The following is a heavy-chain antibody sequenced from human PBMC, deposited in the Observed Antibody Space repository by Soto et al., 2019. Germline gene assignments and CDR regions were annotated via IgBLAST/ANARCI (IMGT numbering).Heavy chain of an antibody. CDR2: IYYSGST. J-gene: IGHJ1*01. V-gene: IGHV4-31*03. CDR3: ARGVPGYSYYFQH. CDR1: GASIGSGGFY. Sequence: TLSLTCTLSGASIGSGGFYWSRIGQHPGKGLEWSGYIYYSGSTYYNPSLKSRVTISVDTSKNQFSLKLSSVTAADTAAYYCARGVPGYSYYFQHWGQGTLVTVS. D-gene: IGHD6-13*01.